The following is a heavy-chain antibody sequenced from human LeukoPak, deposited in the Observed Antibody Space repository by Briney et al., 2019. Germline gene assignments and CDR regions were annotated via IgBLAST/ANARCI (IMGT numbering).Heavy chain of an antibody. Sequence: SETLSVTCTVSGASISSFHWTWIRQPDGKGLEWIGLIYSSGSTIYNPSLQSRVAMSVDMTKNQLSLKLSSVTAADTAMYYCARKDGDYWGQGTLVTVSS. V-gene: IGHV4-4*07. CDR2: IYSSGST. J-gene: IGHJ4*02. D-gene: IGHD6-6*01. CDR1: GASISSFH. CDR3: ARKDGDY.